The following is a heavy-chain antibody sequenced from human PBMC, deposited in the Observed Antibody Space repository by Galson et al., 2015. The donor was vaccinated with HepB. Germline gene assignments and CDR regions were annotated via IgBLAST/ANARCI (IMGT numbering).Heavy chain of an antibody. CDR1: GFTFSTYG. V-gene: IGHV3-23*01. CDR2: IGGSGSHT. D-gene: IGHD4-23*01. Sequence: SLRLSCAASGFTFSTYGMSWVRQAPGKGLEWVSVIGGSGSHTVYADSVKGRFTISRDNSKNTLYLHMSSLRAEDTAVYYCAKDYGGDPLDYWGQGTLVTVSS. J-gene: IGHJ4*02. CDR3: AKDYGGDPLDY.